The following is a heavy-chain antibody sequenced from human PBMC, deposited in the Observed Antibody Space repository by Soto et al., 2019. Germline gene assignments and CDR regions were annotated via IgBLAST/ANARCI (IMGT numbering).Heavy chain of an antibody. CDR2: IYYSGST. CDR3: ARFLEGYCSSNSCLNWFDP. CDR1: GGSISSGGYY. J-gene: IGHJ5*02. Sequence: SETLSLTCTVSGGSISSGGYYWSWIRQHPGKGLEWIGYIYYSGSTYYNPSLKSRVTISVDTSKNQFSLKLSSVTAADTAVYYCARFLEGYCSSNSCLNWFDPWGQGTLVTVSS. D-gene: IGHD2-2*01. V-gene: IGHV4-31*03.